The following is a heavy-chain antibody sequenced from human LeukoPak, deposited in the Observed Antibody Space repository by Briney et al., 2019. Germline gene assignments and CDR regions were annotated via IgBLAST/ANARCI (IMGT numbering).Heavy chain of an antibody. J-gene: IGHJ4*02. CDR3: ARGGQYAGEYYFDY. CDR2: INHSGST. CDR1: GGSFSGYY. Sequence: SETLSLTCAVYGGSFSGYYWSWIRQPPGKGLEWIGEINHSGSTNYNPSLKSRVTISVDTSKNQFSLKLSSVTAADTAVYYCARGGQYAGEYYFDYWGQGTLVTVSS. D-gene: IGHD2-2*01. V-gene: IGHV4-34*01.